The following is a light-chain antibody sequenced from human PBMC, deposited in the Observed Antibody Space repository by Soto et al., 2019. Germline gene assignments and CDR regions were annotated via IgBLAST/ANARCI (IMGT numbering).Light chain of an antibody. CDR2: DVS. CDR3: SSYTSSSIG. J-gene: IGLJ2*01. V-gene: IGLV2-14*01. Sequence: QSALTQPASVSGSPGQSITISCTGTSSDVGGYNYVSWYQQHPGKAPKLMIYDVSNRPSGVSNRFSGSKSGNTASLTISGLQAEDEADYYCSSYTSSSIGIGGGTKLTVL. CDR1: SSDVGGYNY.